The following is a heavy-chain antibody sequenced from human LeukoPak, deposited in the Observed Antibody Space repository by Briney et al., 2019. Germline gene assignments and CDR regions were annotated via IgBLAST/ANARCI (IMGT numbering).Heavy chain of an antibody. CDR3: ARVAVGRYGDYVFDY. CDR1: GGPISSGGYS. Sequence: SETLSLTCAVSGGPISSGGYSWSWIRQPPGKGLEWIGYIYHSGSTYYNPSLKSRVTISVDRSKNQFSLKLSSVTAADTAVYYCARVAVGRYGDYVFDYWGQGTLVTVSS. CDR2: IYHSGST. V-gene: IGHV4-30-2*01. D-gene: IGHD4-17*01. J-gene: IGHJ4*02.